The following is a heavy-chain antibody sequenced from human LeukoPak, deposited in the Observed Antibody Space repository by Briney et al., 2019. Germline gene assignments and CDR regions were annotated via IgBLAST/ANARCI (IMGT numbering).Heavy chain of an antibody. CDR1: GGSISSSSYY. D-gene: IGHD1-26*01. CDR3: ARRRVGFTVDY. Sequence: SETLSLTCTVSGGSISSSSYYWGWIRQPPGKGLEWIGRIYYSGSTYYNPSLKSRVNISVDTSKNQFSLKLSSVTAADTAVYYCARRRVGFTVDYWSQGTLVTVSS. CDR2: IYYSGST. J-gene: IGHJ4*02. V-gene: IGHV4-39*07.